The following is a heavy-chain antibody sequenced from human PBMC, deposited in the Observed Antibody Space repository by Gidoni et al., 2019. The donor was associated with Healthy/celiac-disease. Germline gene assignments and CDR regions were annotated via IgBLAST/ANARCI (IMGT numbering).Heavy chain of an antibody. CDR3: ARDPGYYDFWSGYLPHYYYYGMDV. CDR2: INPNSGGT. CDR1: GYTFTGYY. Sequence: QVQLVQSGAEVKKPGASVKVSCKASGYTFTGYYMHWVRQAPGQGLEWMGWINPNSGGTNYAQKFQGWVTMTRDTSISTAYMELSRLRSDDTAVYYCARDPGYYDFWSGYLPHYYYYGMDVWGQGTTVTVSS. D-gene: IGHD3-3*01. V-gene: IGHV1-2*04. J-gene: IGHJ6*02.